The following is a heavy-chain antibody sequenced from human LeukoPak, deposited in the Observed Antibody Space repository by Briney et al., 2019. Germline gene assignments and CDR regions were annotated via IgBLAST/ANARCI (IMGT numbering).Heavy chain of an antibody. CDR2: ISSSSSYI. D-gene: IGHD3-9*01. CDR1: GFTFSSYS. J-gene: IGHJ4*02. V-gene: IGHV3-21*01. Sequence: GGSLRLSCAASGFTFSSYSMNWVRQAPGKGLEWVSSISSSSSYIYYADSVKGRFTISRDNAKNSLYLQMNSLRAEDTAVYYCAGIPYYDILTGYYWGQGTLVTVSS. CDR3: AGIPYYDILTGYY.